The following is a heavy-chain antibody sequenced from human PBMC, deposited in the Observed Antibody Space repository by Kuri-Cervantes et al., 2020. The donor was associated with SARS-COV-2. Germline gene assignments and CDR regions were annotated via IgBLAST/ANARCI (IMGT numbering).Heavy chain of an antibody. V-gene: IGHV3-23*01. CDR2: ITGGDEST. D-gene: IGHD2-2*01. CDR3: AKNNGIVPAARFDY. J-gene: IGHJ4*02. CDR1: GFTFTTYA. Sequence: GESLKISCAASGFTFTTYALTWVRQAPGERLEWVSAITGGDESTFYADSVKGRFTIYRDNSKNTLYLQMNSLRAEDTAVYYCAKNNGIVPAARFDYWGQGTLVTVSS.